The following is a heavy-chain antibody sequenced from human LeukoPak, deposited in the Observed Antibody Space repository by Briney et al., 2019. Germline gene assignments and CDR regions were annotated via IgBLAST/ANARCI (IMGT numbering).Heavy chain of an antibody. V-gene: IGHV4-38-2*01. D-gene: IGHD3-22*01. CDR1: GYSISSGYY. Sequence: SETLSLTCAVSGYSISSGYYWGWIRQPPGKGLEWIGSIYHSGSTYYNPSLKSRVTISVDTSKNQFSLKLSSVTAADTAVYYCARQKYYYDSSGSSLDYWGQGTLVTVSS. J-gene: IGHJ4*02. CDR3: ARQKYYYDSSGSSLDY. CDR2: IYHSGST.